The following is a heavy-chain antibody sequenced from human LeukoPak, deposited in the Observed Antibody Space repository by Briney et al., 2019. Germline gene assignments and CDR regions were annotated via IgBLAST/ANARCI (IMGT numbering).Heavy chain of an antibody. J-gene: IGHJ4*02. CDR2: INHSGST. CDR3: ARGYYGGNSDY. V-gene: IGHV4-39*07. Sequence: PSETLSLTCTVSGGSISSGGYYWSWIRQPPGKGLEWVGEINHSGSTNYNPSLKSRVTISVDTSKNQFSLKLSSVTAADTAVYYCARGYYGGNSDYWGQGTLVTVSS. D-gene: IGHD4-23*01. CDR1: GGSISSGGYY.